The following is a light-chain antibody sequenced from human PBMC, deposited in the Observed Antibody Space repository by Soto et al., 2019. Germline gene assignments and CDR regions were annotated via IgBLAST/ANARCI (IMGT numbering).Light chain of an antibody. Sequence: EIVLNQSPGTLSLYPGESATLSCRASQSVSKNLAWYQHKPGQGPRLVIYGASTRATGVPGRFSASGSGTEFTLTISSLQSEDFAVYYCQQYNDWWTFGQGTKVDIK. CDR3: QQYNDWWT. V-gene: IGKV3-15*01. CDR1: QSVSKN. J-gene: IGKJ1*01. CDR2: GAS.